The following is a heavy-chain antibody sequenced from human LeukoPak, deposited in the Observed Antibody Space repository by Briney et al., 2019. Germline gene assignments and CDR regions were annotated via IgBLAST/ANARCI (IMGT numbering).Heavy chain of an antibody. D-gene: IGHD6-13*01. V-gene: IGHV1-2*06. Sequence: ASVKVSCKASGYTFTGYYMHWVRQAPGQGLEWMGRINPNSGGTNYAQKLQGRVTMTTDTSTSTAYMELRSLRSDDTAVYYCARGSSSWYYYYYYMDVWGKGTTVTVSS. CDR1: GYTFTGYY. CDR2: INPNSGGT. CDR3: ARGSSSWYYYYYYMDV. J-gene: IGHJ6*03.